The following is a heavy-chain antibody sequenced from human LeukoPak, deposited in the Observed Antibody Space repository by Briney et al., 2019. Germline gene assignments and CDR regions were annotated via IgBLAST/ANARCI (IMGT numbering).Heavy chain of an antibody. D-gene: IGHD6-13*01. V-gene: IGHV3-33*05. CDR1: GFIFSTYG. CDR2: ISYDGTNR. CDR3: ARPRIALAATSYFDY. J-gene: IGHJ4*02. Sequence: AGGSLRLSCAASGFIFSTYGMHWVRQAPGKGLEWVRFISYDGTNRYYADSVKGRFTISRDNSKNTLSLQMNSLREEDTAIYYCARPRIALAATSYFDYWGQGTLVTVSS.